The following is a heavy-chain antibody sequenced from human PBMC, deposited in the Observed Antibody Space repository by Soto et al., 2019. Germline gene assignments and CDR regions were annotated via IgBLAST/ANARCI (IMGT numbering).Heavy chain of an antibody. CDR3: ARDQCSGGSCYSDAFDI. J-gene: IGHJ3*02. Sequence: QVQLVQSGAEVKKPGSSVKVSCKASGGTFSSYAISWVRQAPGQGLEWMGGIIPIFGTANYAQKFQGRVTITADESTSTAYMELSSLRPEDTAVYYCARDQCSGGSCYSDAFDIWGQGTMVTVSS. V-gene: IGHV1-69*12. D-gene: IGHD2-15*01. CDR1: GGTFSSYA. CDR2: IIPIFGTA.